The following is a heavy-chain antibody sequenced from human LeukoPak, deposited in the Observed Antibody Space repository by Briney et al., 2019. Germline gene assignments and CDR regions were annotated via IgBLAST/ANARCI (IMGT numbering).Heavy chain of an antibody. CDR3: ARSMRITIHWFAP. V-gene: IGHV4-38-2*02. CDR1: GYSISSGYY. Sequence: SETLSLTCTVSGYSISSGYYWGWLRQPPGKGLEWIGSIYHSGSTYYNPSLKSRVTISVDASKNQFSLKLSSVTAADTAVYYCARSMRITIHWFAPWGQGTLVTVSS. CDR2: IYHSGST. J-gene: IGHJ5*02. D-gene: IGHD3-10*01.